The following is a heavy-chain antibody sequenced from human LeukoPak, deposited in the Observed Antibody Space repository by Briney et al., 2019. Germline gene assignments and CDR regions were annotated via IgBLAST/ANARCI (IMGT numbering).Heavy chain of an antibody. CDR3: VKAGIQLWLPNFDY. Sequence: GGSLRLSCAASGFTFDDYAMHWVRQAPGKGLEWVSLISGDGGSTYYADSVKGRFTISRDNSKNSLYLQMNSLRTEDTALYYCVKAGIQLWLPNFDYWGQGTLVTVSS. CDR2: ISGDGGST. V-gene: IGHV3-43*02. J-gene: IGHJ4*02. CDR1: GFTFDDYA. D-gene: IGHD5-18*01.